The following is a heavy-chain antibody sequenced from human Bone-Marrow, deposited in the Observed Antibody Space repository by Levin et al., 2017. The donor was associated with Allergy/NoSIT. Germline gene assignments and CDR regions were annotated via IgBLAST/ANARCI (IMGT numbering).Heavy chain of an antibody. D-gene: IGHD1-26*01. Sequence: GGSLRLSCKASGGTFSSYAISWVRQAPGQGLEWMGGIIPIFGTANYAQKFQGRVTITADESTSTAYMELSSLRSEDTAVYYCASHRGGIVGATTFSTHFDYWGQGTLVTVSS. CDR1: GGTFSSYA. CDR2: IIPIFGTA. V-gene: IGHV1-69*01. J-gene: IGHJ4*02. CDR3: ASHRGGIVGATTFSTHFDY.